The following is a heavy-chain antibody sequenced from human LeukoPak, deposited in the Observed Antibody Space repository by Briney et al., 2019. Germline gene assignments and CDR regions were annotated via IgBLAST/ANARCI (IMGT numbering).Heavy chain of an antibody. V-gene: IGHV4-4*02. CDR1: GYSISSSNW. D-gene: IGHD3-22*01. Sequence: SETLSLTCTVSGYSISSSNWWSWVRQPPGKGLEWIGEIYHSGSTNYNPSLKSRVTISVDKSKNQFSLKLSSVTAADTAVYYCARDTYYYDSSGYYYMDVWGKGTTVTISS. CDR3: ARDTYYYDSSGYYYMDV. CDR2: IYHSGST. J-gene: IGHJ6*03.